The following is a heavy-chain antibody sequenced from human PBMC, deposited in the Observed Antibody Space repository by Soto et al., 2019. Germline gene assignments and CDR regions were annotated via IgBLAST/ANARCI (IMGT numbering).Heavy chain of an antibody. CDR3: ARGSVGPTTDFDY. D-gene: IGHD1-26*01. CDR2: INPNGGGR. V-gene: IGHV1-2*04. CDR1: GYTFTGFH. Sequence: ASVKVSFKASGYTFTGFHIHWVRQAPGQGLEWMGWINPNGGGRNYAQKFQGWVTMTRDTSISTAYMELSRLKSDDMAVYYCARGSVGPTTDFDYWGQGTLVTVSS. J-gene: IGHJ4*02.